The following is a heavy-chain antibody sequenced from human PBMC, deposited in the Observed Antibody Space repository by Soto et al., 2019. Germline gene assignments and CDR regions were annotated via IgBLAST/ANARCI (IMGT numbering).Heavy chain of an antibody. CDR1: GFTFSSYS. D-gene: IGHD3-3*01. Sequence: PGGSLRLSGAASGFTFSSYSINWVRQAPWKGLEWVPYISSSSSTIYYADSVKGRFTISRDNAKKSLYLQMNSLRDEDTAVYYCARAGTYYDFWSGYFTFDYWGQGTLVTVSS. V-gene: IGHV3-48*02. CDR2: ISSSSSTI. CDR3: ARAGTYYDFWSGYFTFDY. J-gene: IGHJ4*02.